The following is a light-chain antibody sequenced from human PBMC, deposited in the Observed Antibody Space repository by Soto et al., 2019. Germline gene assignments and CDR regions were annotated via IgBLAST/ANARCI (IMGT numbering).Light chain of an antibody. Sequence: DVMMMQSPDSMAGSVGEEGTTNCKSSQNIFYSDSNKNYLAWYQQKPGQPPKLLIYWASTRESGVPDRFSGSGSGTDFTLTISSLQAEDVAVYYCQQYYSAPRTFGGGTKVDIK. V-gene: IGKV4-1*01. J-gene: IGKJ4*02. CDR2: WAS. CDR1: QNIFYSDSNKNY. CDR3: QQYYSAPRT.